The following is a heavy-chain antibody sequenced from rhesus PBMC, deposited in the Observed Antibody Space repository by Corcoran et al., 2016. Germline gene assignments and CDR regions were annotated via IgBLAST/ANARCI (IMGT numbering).Heavy chain of an antibody. Sequence: EVQLVESGGGLVQPGGSLRLSCTGSGFTFGSYYMYWVRQAPGKGLEWVSAINTGGGSTWYTDSVKGRFTISKENAKNTLYLQMDRRRAEDTAVYYCARDPGFWPGQFDYWGQGVLVTVSS. V-gene: IGHV3-8*01. D-gene: IGHD3-3*01. J-gene: IGHJ4*01. CDR3: ARDPGFWPGQFDY. CDR2: INTGGGST. CDR1: GFTFGSYY.